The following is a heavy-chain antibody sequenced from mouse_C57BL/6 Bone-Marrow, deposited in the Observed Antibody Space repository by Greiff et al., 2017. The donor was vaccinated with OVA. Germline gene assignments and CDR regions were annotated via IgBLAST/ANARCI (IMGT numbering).Heavy chain of an antibody. Sequence: QVQLQQPGAELVRPGTSVKLSCKASGYTFTSYWMHWVKQRPGQGLEWIGVIDPSDSYTNYNQKFKGKATLTVDTSSSTAYMQLSSLTSEDSAVYYCARGDVSNYGYFDVWGTGTTVTVSS. V-gene: IGHV1-59*01. D-gene: IGHD1-1*01. CDR1: GYTFTSYW. CDR2: IDPSDSYT. CDR3: ARGDVSNYGYFDV. J-gene: IGHJ1*03.